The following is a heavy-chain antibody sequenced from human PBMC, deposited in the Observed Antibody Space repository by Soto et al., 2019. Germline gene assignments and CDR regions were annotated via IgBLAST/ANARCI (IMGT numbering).Heavy chain of an antibody. CDR1: A. V-gene: IGHV3-23*01. CDR2: ISGSGGST. J-gene: IGHJ4*02. D-gene: IGHD3-16*01. Sequence: AVRSVSKAPGKGLEWVSAISGSGGSTYYADSVKGRFTISRDNSKNTLYLQMNSLRAEDTAVYGCGKNKSYDWGQGTLVTVSS. CDR3: GKNKSYD.